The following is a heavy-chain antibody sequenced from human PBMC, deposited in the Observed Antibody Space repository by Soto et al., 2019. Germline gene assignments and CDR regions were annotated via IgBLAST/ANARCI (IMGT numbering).Heavy chain of an antibody. CDR3: AREIVGAISSSDALDI. D-gene: IGHD1-26*01. J-gene: IGHJ3*02. Sequence: ASVKVSCKASGFSITNYHMHLVRQAPGQGLEWMGVITPLGGATTYAQKFQGRVTMTADMSTSNVHMDLSSLRSDDTAVYYCAREIVGAISSSDALDIWGQGTTVTV. CDR1: GFSITNYH. V-gene: IGHV1-46*01. CDR2: ITPLGGAT.